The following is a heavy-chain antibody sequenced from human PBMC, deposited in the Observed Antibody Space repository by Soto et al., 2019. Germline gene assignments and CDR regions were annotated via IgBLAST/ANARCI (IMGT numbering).Heavy chain of an antibody. Sequence: QVQLQESGPGLVKPSGTLSLTCAVSGGSISSSNWWSWVRQPPGKGLQWIGEIYHSGSTNHNPSLQSRVTTTADKSENQFSLKLSTVTAADTAVYYCARIEEAGTNFAYWGQGTLVTVSS. CDR3: ARIEEAGTNFAY. D-gene: IGHD6-13*01. V-gene: IGHV4-4*02. J-gene: IGHJ4*02. CDR1: GGSISSSNW. CDR2: IYHSGST.